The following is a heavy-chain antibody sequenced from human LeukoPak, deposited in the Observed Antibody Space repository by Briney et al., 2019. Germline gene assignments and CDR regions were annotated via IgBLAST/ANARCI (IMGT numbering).Heavy chain of an antibody. CDR3: ARRTSGYYSYYFDY. J-gene: IGHJ4*02. CDR2: IYTSGST. V-gene: IGHV4-4*09. Sequence: SETLSLTCTVSGVSLSRYYWSWIRQPPGKGLEWMGYIYTSGSTNYNPYLTSRVTISVDTSKNHFSLKLRSLTAADTAVNYCARRTSGYYSYYFDYWGQGTLVTVSS. CDR1: GVSLSRYY. D-gene: IGHD3-22*01.